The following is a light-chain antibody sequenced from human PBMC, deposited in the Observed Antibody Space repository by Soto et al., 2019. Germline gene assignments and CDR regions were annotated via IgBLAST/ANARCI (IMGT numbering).Light chain of an antibody. CDR3: QQYNSYTWT. Sequence: DIQMTQSPSTLSASVGDRVTITCRASQSISSWLAWYQQKPGKAHKLLIYDASSLESGVLSRFSGSGSGTEFTLTISSLQPDDFATYYCQQYNSYTWTFGQGTKVEIK. CDR2: DAS. CDR1: QSISSW. J-gene: IGKJ1*01. V-gene: IGKV1-5*01.